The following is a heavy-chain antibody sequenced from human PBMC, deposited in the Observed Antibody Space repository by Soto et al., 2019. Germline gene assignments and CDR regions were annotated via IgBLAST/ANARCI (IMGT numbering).Heavy chain of an antibody. CDR2: INHSGST. V-gene: IGHV4-34*01. CDR3: ARGAAPGY. CDR1: GGSFSGYY. J-gene: IGHJ4*02. D-gene: IGHD6-6*01. Sequence: SETLSLTCAVYGGSFSGYYWSWIRQPPGKGLEWIGEINHSGSTNYNPSLKSRVTISVDTSKNQFSLKLSSVTAADTAVYYCARGAAPGYWGQGTLVTVSS.